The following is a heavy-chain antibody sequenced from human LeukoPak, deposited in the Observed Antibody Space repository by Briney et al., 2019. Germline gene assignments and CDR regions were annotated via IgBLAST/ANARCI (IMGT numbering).Heavy chain of an antibody. J-gene: IGHJ4*02. Sequence: GASVKVSCKASGGTFSSYAISWVRQAPGQGLEWMGGIIPIFGTANYAQKFQGRVTITADESTSTAYMELSSLRSKDTAVYYCARGSMENLIFDYWGQGTLVTVSS. V-gene: IGHV1-69*13. CDR3: ARGSMENLIFDY. D-gene: IGHD3-10*01. CDR1: GGTFSSYA. CDR2: IIPIFGTA.